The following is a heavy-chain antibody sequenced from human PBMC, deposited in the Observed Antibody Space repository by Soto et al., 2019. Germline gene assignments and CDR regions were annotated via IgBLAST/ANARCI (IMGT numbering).Heavy chain of an antibody. CDR2: IIPLYGTV. J-gene: IGHJ4*02. V-gene: IGHV1-69*06. Sequence: QAHLAQSGAEVKKPGSSVTVSCKASGGTFNSYGISWVRQAPGQGLDWMGVIIPLYGTVNYAQKFQGRVWITADKATSTAYMDLNSLRSDDTAVYYCARVRVMREVIPSHFGLWGQGTQVTVSS. CDR1: GGTFNSYG. D-gene: IGHD2-21*01. CDR3: ARVRVMREVIPSHFGL.